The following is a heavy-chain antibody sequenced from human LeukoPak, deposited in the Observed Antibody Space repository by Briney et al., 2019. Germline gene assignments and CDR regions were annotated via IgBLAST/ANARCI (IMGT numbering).Heavy chain of an antibody. CDR1: GFTFSSYG. CDR2: ISGSGGST. J-gene: IGHJ5*02. Sequence: GGTLRLSCAASGFTFSSYGMSWVRQAPGKGLEWVPAISGSGGSTYYADSVKGRFTISRDNAKNSLYLQMNSLRAEDTAVYYCARAKPLPSPWGQGTLVTVSS. V-gene: IGHV3-23*01. CDR3: ARAKPLPSP.